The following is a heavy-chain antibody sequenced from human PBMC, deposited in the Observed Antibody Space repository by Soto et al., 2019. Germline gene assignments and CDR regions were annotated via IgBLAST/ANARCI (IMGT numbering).Heavy chain of an antibody. V-gene: IGHV3-23*01. J-gene: IGHJ4*02. D-gene: IGHD3-3*01. CDR3: AKDEGFWSGYRY. CDR1: GFTFSSYA. CDR2: ISGSGGST. Sequence: EVQLLESGGGLVQPGGSLRLSCAASGFTFSSYAMSWVRQAPGKGLEWVSAISGSGGSTYYADSVKGRFTISRDNSKNTLYLQMNSLRAEDTSVYYCAKDEGFWSGYRYWGQGTLVTVSS.